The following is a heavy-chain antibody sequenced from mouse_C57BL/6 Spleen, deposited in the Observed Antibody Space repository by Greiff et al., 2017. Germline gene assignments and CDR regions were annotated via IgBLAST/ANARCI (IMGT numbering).Heavy chain of an antibody. CDR3: GRGAGASFDD. CDR2: IDPSDSYT. CDR1: GYTFTSYW. V-gene: IGHV1-69*01. D-gene: IGHD3-1*01. Sequence: QVQLQQPGAELVMPGASVKLSCKASGYTFTSYWMHWVKQRPGQGLEWIGEIDPSDSYTNYNQKFKGKSTLTVDKSSSTAYMQLSSLTSEDSAVYYCGRGAGASFDDWGQGTTLTVSS. J-gene: IGHJ2*01.